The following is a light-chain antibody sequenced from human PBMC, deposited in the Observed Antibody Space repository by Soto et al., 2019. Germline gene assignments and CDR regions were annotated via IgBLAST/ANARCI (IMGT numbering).Light chain of an antibody. J-gene: IGKJ4*01. Sequence: EIVLTQSPGTLSLSPGERDTLSCRASQSVSSSYLAWYQQKPGQAPRLLVYGASSRATGIPDRFSGSGSGTDFTLTISRLEPEGFAVYYCQQYGSSPTFGGGTKVEIK. V-gene: IGKV3-20*01. CDR2: GAS. CDR3: QQYGSSPT. CDR1: QSVSSSY.